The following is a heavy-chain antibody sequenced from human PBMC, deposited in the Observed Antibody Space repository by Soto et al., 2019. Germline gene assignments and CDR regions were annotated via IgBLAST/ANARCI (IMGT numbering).Heavy chain of an antibody. D-gene: IGHD3-16*01. Sequence: QVQLVESGGGVVQPGGSLRLSCTASGFTFSSYGMHWVRQAPGKGLQWVAVIPHDGTYQYYLASVTGLFTISRDNSTDTLYLQMKILRVEDTVVYDCVGDDYNLDNGLEHWGQGTLVTVSS. V-gene: IGHV3-30*19. CDR3: VGDDYNLDNGLEH. J-gene: IGHJ1*01. CDR1: GFTFSSYG. CDR2: IPHDGTYQ.